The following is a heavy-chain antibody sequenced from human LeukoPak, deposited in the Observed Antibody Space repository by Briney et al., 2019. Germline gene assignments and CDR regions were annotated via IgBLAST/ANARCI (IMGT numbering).Heavy chain of an antibody. D-gene: IGHD5-24*01. Sequence: GGSLRLSCAAPGFTFNSYWMHWVRQAPGKGLVWVSHIINDGSRTSYADSVKGRFTISRDNAKNTVYLQMNSLRAEDTAVYYCARSDGGFDYWGQGTLVTVSA. J-gene: IGHJ4*02. CDR2: IINDGSRT. CDR3: ARSDGGFDY. V-gene: IGHV3-74*01. CDR1: GFTFNSYW.